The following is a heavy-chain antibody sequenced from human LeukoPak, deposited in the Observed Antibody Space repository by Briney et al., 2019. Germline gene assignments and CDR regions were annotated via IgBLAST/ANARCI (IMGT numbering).Heavy chain of an antibody. CDR2: IYYSGST. Sequence: SETLSLTCTVSGGSVSSGSYYWSWIRQPPGKGLEWIGYIYYSGSTNYNPSLKSRVTISVDTSKNQFSLKLSSATAADTAVYYCARSQYYDSSGYYVFYFDYWGQGTLVTVSS. J-gene: IGHJ4*02. D-gene: IGHD3-22*01. CDR1: GGSVSSGSYY. CDR3: ARSQYYDSSGYYVFYFDY. V-gene: IGHV4-61*01.